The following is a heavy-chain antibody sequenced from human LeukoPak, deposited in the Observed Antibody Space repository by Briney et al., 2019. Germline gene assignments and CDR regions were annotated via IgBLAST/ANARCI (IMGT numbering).Heavy chain of an antibody. CDR2: INHSGST. Sequence: SETLSLTCAVYGGSFSGYYWSWIRQPPGKGLEWIGEINHSGSTNYNPSLKSRVTISVDTSKNQFSLKLSSVTAAHTAVYYCAGGPSSSGWYGSLDYWGQGTLVTVSS. D-gene: IGHD6-19*01. V-gene: IGHV4-34*01. CDR3: AGGPSSSGWYGSLDY. J-gene: IGHJ4*02. CDR1: GGSFSGYY.